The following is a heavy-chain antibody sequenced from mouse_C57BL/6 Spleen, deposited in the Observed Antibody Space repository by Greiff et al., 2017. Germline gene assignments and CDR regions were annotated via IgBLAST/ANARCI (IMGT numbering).Heavy chain of an antibody. CDR1: GYTFTSYW. CDR3: ARNYYDYGYFDY. J-gene: IGHJ2*01. D-gene: IGHD2-4*01. CDR2: IDPSDSYT. Sequence: VQLQQPGAELVKPGASVKLSCKASGYTFTSYWMQWVKQRPGQGLEWIGEIDPSDSYTNYNQKFKGKATLTVDTSSRTAYMQLSSLTSEDSAVYYCARNYYDYGYFDYWGQGTTLTVSS. V-gene: IGHV1-50*01.